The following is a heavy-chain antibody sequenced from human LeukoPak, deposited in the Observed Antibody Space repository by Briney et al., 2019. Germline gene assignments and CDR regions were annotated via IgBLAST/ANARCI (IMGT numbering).Heavy chain of an antibody. CDR3: TRVGYIDEGIDY. CDR1: GFPFSSYW. CDR2: IKQDGSKK. Sequence: PGGPLRLSCVASGFPFSSYWMTWVRQAPGKGLEWVANIKQDGSKKSYVDSVEGRFTISRDNAKNSLYLQMNSLRAEDTAIYYCTRVGYIDEGIDYWGQGTLVTVSS. V-gene: IGHV3-7*04. J-gene: IGHJ4*02. D-gene: IGHD5-24*01.